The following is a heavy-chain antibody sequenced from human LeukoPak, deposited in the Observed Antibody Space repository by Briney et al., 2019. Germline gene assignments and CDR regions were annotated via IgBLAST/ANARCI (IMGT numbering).Heavy chain of an antibody. J-gene: IGHJ4*02. CDR2: ISSSSSYI. CDR1: GFTFSSYS. D-gene: IGHD3-10*01. Sequence: GGSLRLSCTASGFTFSSYSMNWVRQAPGKGLEWVSSISSSSSYIYYADSAKGRFTISRDNAKNLLYLQMNSLRAEDTAVYYCARMYYVRGVVFYYFDYWGQGTLVTVSS. CDR3: ARMYYVRGVVFYYFDY. V-gene: IGHV3-21*01.